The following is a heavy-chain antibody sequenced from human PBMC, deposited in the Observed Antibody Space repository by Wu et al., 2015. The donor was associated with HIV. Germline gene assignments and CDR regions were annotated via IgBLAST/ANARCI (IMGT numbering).Heavy chain of an antibody. CDR1: GFTFENSA. D-gene: IGHD7-27*01. J-gene: IGHJ6*03. Sequence: QMQLVQSGPEVKKPGTSVKVSCKASGFTFENSAIQWVRQTRGQRPDWIGWIVVGGGNTNYAQKFQERVTITRDMSTSTVYMQLSSLRSEDTAVYYCARGRLEAGSNNWGEVIKSYYLDVWGNGTTVIVSS. CDR2: IVVGGGNT. CDR3: ARGRLEAGSNNWGEVIKSYYLDV. V-gene: IGHV1-58*02.